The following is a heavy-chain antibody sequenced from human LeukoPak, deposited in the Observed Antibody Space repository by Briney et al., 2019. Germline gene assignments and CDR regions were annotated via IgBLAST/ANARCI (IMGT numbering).Heavy chain of an antibody. D-gene: IGHD3-10*01. V-gene: IGHV3-30*02. CDR3: AKDGSWPCTD. J-gene: IGHJ4*02. Sequence: PGGSLRLSCAASGFTFISSAMHWVRQGPGKGLEWVAYIAHHGSDKYYADSVKGRFTISIDNSKRTLSLQINSLRPDDTAVYYCAKDGSWPCTDSGQGTLVTVSS. CDR1: GFTFISSA. CDR2: IAHHGSDK.